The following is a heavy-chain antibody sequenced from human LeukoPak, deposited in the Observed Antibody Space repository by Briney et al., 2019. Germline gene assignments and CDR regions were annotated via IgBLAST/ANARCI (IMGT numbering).Heavy chain of an antibody. D-gene: IGHD6-19*01. CDR3: ARDIAVAAILDY. CDR1: GGSISSSSYY. J-gene: IGHJ4*02. V-gene: IGHV4-39*02. Sequence: SETLSLTCTVSGGSISSSSYYWGWIRQPPGKGLEWIGSIYYTGSTFYNPSLKSRVTISVDTSKNQFSLKVKSVTAADTAVYYCARDIAVAAILDYWGQGTLVTVSS. CDR2: IYYTGST.